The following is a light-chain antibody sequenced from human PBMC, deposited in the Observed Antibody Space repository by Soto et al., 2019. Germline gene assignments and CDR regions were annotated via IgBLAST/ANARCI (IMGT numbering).Light chain of an antibody. CDR3: HHTYSPPYT. CDR2: AAS. J-gene: IGKJ2*01. V-gene: IGKV1-39*01. Sequence: DIQMTQSPSSLSASVGDRVTITCRASQSITTYLNWYQHKPGKAPKLLVSAASSLQSGVPSRVSGSGSGTDFTLTISSLQPEDSATYYCHHTYSPPYTFGQGTKLEIK. CDR1: QSITTY.